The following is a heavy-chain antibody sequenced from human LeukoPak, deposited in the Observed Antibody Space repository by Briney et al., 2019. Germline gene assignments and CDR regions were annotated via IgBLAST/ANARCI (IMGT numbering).Heavy chain of an antibody. CDR3: ARRGGIAVAPFDY. CDR1: GGSISSSSYY. D-gene: IGHD6-19*01. CDR2: IYYRGST. V-gene: IGHV4-39*01. Sequence: PSETLSLTCTVSGGSISSSSYYWGWIRQPPGKGLEWIGNIYYRGSTYYNPSLKSRVTISVDTSKNQFSLKLSSVTAADTAVYCCARRGGIAVAPFDYWGQGTLVTVFS. J-gene: IGHJ4*02.